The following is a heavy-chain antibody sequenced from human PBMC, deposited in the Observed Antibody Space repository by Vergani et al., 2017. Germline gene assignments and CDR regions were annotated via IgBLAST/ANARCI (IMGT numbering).Heavy chain of an antibody. V-gene: IGHV5-10-1*01. J-gene: IGHJ5*02. CDR2: IDPSDSYT. CDR3: AEYSSWPSGEAWFDP. D-gene: IGHD6-6*01. CDR1: GYSFTSYW. Sequence: DVPLVQSGAEVTKPGESLRISCKGSGYSFTSYWISCVRQMPGEGLEWMWRIDPSDSYTNYSPSLQGHVAISADKSISTAYLQWSSLKTSVTAMYYCAEYSSWPSGEAWFDPWGQGTLVTVSS.